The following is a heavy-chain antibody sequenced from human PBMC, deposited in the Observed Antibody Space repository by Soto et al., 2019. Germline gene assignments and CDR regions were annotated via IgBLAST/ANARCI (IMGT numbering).Heavy chain of an antibody. CDR1: GFPISSPYS. CDR3: ARVTMVIRDSDHFGVDV. V-gene: IGHV4-38-2*02. Sequence: WETLSLTCRVSGFPISSPYSWGWIRQPPGKGLEWIGSISHTGTTSYSPSLTSRVSISVDTSKNQVSLKLTSVTAADTAVYFCARVTMVIRDSDHFGVDVWGHGTTVSAP. CDR2: ISHTGTT. D-gene: IGHD4-17*01. J-gene: IGHJ6*02.